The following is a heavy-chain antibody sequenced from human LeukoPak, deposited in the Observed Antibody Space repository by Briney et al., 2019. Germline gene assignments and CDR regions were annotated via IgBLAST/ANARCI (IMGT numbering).Heavy chain of an antibody. D-gene: IGHD3-16*01. V-gene: IGHV3-74*01. Sequence: PGGSLRLSCAASGFTFSRYWMHWVRQTPGKGLVWVSRINSDGSSTSYADSVKGRFTISRDNAKNSLYLQMSSLTTEDTAVYYCVRDLGEADIFDYWGQGTLVTVSS. J-gene: IGHJ4*02. CDR2: INSDGSST. CDR3: VRDLGEADIFDY. CDR1: GFTFSRYW.